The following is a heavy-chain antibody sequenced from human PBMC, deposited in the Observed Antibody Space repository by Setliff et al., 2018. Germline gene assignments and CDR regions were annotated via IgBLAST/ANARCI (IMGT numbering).Heavy chain of an antibody. CDR2: ISSSSSYI. Sequence: GGSLRLSCAASGFTFSSYSMNWVRQAPGKGLEWVSSISSSSSYIYYADSVKGRFTISRDNAKNSLYLQMNSLRAEDTAVYYCARDDSEITMVRGVRRHYYYGMDVWGQGNAGHRLL. V-gene: IGHV3-21*01. D-gene: IGHD3-10*01. CDR3: ARDDSEITMVRGVRRHYYYGMDV. CDR1: GFTFSSYS. J-gene: IGHJ6*02.